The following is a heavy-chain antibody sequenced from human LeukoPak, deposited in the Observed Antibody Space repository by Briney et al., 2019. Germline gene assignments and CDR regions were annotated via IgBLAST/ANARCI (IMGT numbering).Heavy chain of an antibody. D-gene: IGHD4-11*01. CDR3: ARAGLSNFRYYYHMDV. V-gene: IGHV1-46*01. Sequence: GASVKVSCKASGYTFTSHYIYWVRQAPGQGLEWMGVINPSGGSTNYAQKFQGRVSTTRDTSTSTVYMELSSLRSEDTAVYYCARAGLSNFRYYYHMDVWGKGTTVTVSS. CDR2: INPSGGST. J-gene: IGHJ6*03. CDR1: GYTFTSHY.